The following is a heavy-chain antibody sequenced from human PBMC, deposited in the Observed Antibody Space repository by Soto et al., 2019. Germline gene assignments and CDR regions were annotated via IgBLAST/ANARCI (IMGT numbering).Heavy chain of an antibody. CDR2: INCRSGGT. D-gene: IGHD3-22*01. CDR1: GYVFTGYY. J-gene: IGHJ4*02. CDR3: MRGDSARDSSGYPYYFDP. Sequence: GASVKVSCKTSGYVFTGYYLHWVRQAPGQGLEWMGWINCRSGGTTYTQKFQGRVTLTMDTSTSTAYMELSSLISDDTALYYCMRGDSARDSSGYPYYFDPWGQGTLVTVSS. V-gene: IGHV1-2*02.